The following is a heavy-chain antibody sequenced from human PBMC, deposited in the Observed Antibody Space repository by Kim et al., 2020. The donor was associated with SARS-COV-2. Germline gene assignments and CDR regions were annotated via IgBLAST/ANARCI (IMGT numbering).Heavy chain of an antibody. CDR2: IYYSGST. Sequence: SETLSLTCTVSGGSISSGGYYWSWIRQHPGKGLEWIGYIYYSGSTYYNPSLKSRVTISVDTSKNQFSLKLSSVTAADTAVYYCARVGDSSGYYWDWFDPWGQGTLVTVSS. CDR1: GGSISSGGYY. J-gene: IGHJ5*02. CDR3: ARVGDSSGYYWDWFDP. V-gene: IGHV4-31*03. D-gene: IGHD3-22*01.